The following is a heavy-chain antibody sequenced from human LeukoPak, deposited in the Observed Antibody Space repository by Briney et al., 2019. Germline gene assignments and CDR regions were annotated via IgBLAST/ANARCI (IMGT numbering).Heavy chain of an antibody. J-gene: IGHJ5*02. Sequence: GASVKVSCKASGYTFTGYYMHWVRQAPGQGLEWMGWINPNSGNTGYAQKFQGRVTITRNTSISTAYMELSSLRSEDTAVYYCARASGYDYWFDPWGQGTLVTVSS. CDR2: INPNSGNT. CDR3: ARASGYDYWFDP. V-gene: IGHV1-8*03. CDR1: GYTFTGYY. D-gene: IGHD5-12*01.